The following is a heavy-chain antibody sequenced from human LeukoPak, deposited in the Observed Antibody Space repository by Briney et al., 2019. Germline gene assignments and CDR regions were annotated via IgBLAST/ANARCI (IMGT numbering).Heavy chain of an antibody. V-gene: IGHV4-59*08. D-gene: IGHD6-19*01. Sequence: SETLSLTCAVYGGSFSGYYWSWIRQPPGQGLEWIGYIYYSGSTNYSPSLMSRVTISVDTSKNQFSLKLSSVTAADTAVYYCARHRAVAGRGFDYWGQGILVTVSS. J-gene: IGHJ4*02. CDR1: GGSFSGYY. CDR3: ARHRAVAGRGFDY. CDR2: IYYSGST.